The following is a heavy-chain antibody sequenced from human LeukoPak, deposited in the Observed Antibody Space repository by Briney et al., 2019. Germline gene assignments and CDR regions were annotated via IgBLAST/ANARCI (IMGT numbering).Heavy chain of an antibody. CDR2: IYSGGST. D-gene: IGHD2-2*01. CDR3: ARDPRYCSSTSCIDAFDI. Sequence: GGSLRLSCAASGFTVSSNYMSWVRQAPGKGPEWVSVIYSGGSTYYADSVKGRFTISRDNSKNTLYLQMNSLRAEDTAVYYCARDPRYCSSTSCIDAFDIWGQGTMVTVSS. J-gene: IGHJ3*02. V-gene: IGHV3-66*02. CDR1: GFTVSSNY.